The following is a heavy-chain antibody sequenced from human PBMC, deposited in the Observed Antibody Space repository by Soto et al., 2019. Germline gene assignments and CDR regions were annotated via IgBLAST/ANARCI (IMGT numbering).Heavy chain of an antibody. J-gene: IGHJ4*02. CDR1: GFTFSSYA. D-gene: IGHD1-26*01. V-gene: IGHV3-23*01. Sequence: PGGSLRLSCAASGFTFSSYAMSWVRQAPGKGLEWVSAISGSGGSTYYADSVKGRFTISRDNSKNTLYLQMNSLRAEDTAVYYCAKDVSVGQWELLPIYYFDYWGQGTLVTVSS. CDR2: ISGSGGST. CDR3: AKDVSVGQWELLPIYYFDY.